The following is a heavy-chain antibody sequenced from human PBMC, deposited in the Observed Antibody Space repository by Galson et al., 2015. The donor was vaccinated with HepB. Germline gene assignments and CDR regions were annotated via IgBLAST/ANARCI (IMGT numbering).Heavy chain of an antibody. D-gene: IGHD2-15*01. Sequence: SVKVSCRASGYTFSRSSITWVRQAPGQGLEWVGWISPYNRDTNYARKLQGRVTMTTDTSTNTAYMELRSRRSDDTAVDYCARGGLGGAVAATQNNWFHPWGQGTPVLVSS. J-gene: IGHJ5*02. CDR2: ISPYNRDT. CDR3: ARGGLGGAVAATQNNWFHP. CDR1: GYTFSRSS. V-gene: IGHV1-18*01.